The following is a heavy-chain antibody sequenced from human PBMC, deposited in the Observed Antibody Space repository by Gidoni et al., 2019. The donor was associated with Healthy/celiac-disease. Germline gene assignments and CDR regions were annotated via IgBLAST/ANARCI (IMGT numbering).Heavy chain of an antibody. D-gene: IGHD2-15*01. CDR2: IKSTTDGGTT. CDR3: TTDPLVVVAAIDYYYYMDV. J-gene: IGHJ6*03. Sequence: EVQLVESGGGLVKPGGSLRLSCAASGFTCSNAWRSWVRKATGKGLEWVGRIKSTTDGGTTDYAAPVKGRFTIARDASKNTLYLQMHSLKTEDTAVYYCTTDPLVVVAAIDYYYYMDVWGKGTTVTVSS. V-gene: IGHV3-15*01. CDR1: GFTCSNAW.